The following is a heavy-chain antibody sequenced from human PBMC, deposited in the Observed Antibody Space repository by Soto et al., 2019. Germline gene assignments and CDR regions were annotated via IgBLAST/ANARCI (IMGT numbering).Heavy chain of an antibody. CDR3: ARHDCISSSCYYYYYYGMDV. D-gene: IGHD2-15*01. CDR1: GGTFSSYA. Sequence: SVKVSCKASGGTFSSYAIGWVRQAPGQGLEWMGGIIPIFDTANYAQKFQGRVTITADESTSTAYMELSSLRSEDTAVYYCARHDCISSSCYYYYYYGMDVWGQGTTVTVSS. J-gene: IGHJ6*02. V-gene: IGHV1-69*13. CDR2: IIPIFDTA.